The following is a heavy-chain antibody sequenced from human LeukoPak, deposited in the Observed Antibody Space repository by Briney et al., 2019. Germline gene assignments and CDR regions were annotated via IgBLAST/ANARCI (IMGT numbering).Heavy chain of an antibody. J-gene: IGHJ4*02. CDR3: ASYGGWQRAYNY. CDR1: GFTFSSYS. CDR2: INHSGST. Sequence: PGGSLRLSCAASGFTFSSYSMNWIRQPPGKGLEWIGEINHSGSTNYNPSLKSRVTISVDTSKNQFSLKLSSVTAADTAVYYCASYGGWQRAYNYWGQGTLVTVSS. V-gene: IGHV4-34*01. D-gene: IGHD4-23*01.